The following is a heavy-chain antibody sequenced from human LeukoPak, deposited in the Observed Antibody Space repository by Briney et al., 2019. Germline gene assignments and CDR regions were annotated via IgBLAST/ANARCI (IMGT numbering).Heavy chain of an antibody. V-gene: IGHV6-1*01. CDR1: GDSVSSNSAA. J-gene: IGHJ4*02. CDR3: ARELLWFGYLLYFDY. CDR2: TYYRSKWYN. D-gene: IGHD3-10*01. Sequence: SQTLSLTCAFSGDSVSSNSAAWNWFRQSPSRGLEWLGRTYYRSKWYNDYAVSVKSRITINPDTSKNQFSLQLNSVTPEDTAVYFCARELLWFGYLLYFDYRGQGTLVTVSS.